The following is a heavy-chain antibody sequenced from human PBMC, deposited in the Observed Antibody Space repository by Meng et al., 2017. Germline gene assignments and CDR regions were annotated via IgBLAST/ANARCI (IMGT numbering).Heavy chain of an antibody. CDR2: IYHSGST. Sequence: QVRLRESGPGLVKPSGPLSLTCAVSGGSISSSNWWSWVRQPPGKGLEWIGEIYHSGSTNYNPSLKSRVTISVDKSKNQFSLKLSSVTAADTAVYYCARDRGAVAGTNFDYWGQGTLVTVSS. J-gene: IGHJ4*02. CDR1: GGSISSSNW. V-gene: IGHV4-4*02. CDR3: ARDRGAVAGTNFDY. D-gene: IGHD6-19*01.